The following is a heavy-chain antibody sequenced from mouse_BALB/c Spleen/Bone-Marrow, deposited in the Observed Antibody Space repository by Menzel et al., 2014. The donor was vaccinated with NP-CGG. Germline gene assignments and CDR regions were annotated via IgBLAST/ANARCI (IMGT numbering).Heavy chain of an antibody. CDR3: ARIYDYDRGAWFAY. CDR2: INPYNGDT. CDR1: GYSFTGYF. J-gene: IGHJ3*01. V-gene: IGHV1-20*02. D-gene: IGHD2-4*01. Sequence: VQVKESGPELVKPGASVKISCKASGYSFTGYFMNWVMQSHGKSLEWIGRINPYNGDTFYNQKFKDKATLTIDKSSSTAHMELRSLASEDSAVYYCARIYDYDRGAWFAYWGQGTLVTVSA.